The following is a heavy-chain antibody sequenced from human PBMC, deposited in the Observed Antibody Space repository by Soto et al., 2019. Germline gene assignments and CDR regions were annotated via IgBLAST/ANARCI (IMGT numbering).Heavy chain of an antibody. Sequence: GESLKISCKGSGYSFTSYWIGWVRQMPGKGLEWMGIIYPGDSDTRYSPSFQGQVTISADKSISTAYLQWSSLKASVTAMYYCARHENTMVRGVIHQSGIDYWGQGTLVTVSS. D-gene: IGHD3-10*01. V-gene: IGHV5-51*01. CDR2: IYPGDSDT. J-gene: IGHJ4*02. CDR3: ARHENTMVRGVIHQSGIDY. CDR1: GYSFTSYW.